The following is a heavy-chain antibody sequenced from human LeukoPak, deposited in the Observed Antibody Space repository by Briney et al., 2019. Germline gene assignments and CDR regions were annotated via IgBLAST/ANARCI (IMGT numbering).Heavy chain of an antibody. D-gene: IGHD3-3*01. CDR2: IYHSGST. Sequence: SETLSLTCTVSGYSISSGYYWGWIRQPPGKGLEWIGSIYHSGSTYYNPSLKSRVTISVDTSKNQFSLKLSSVTAADTAVYYCARVEWLPDPLFDYWGQGTLVTVSS. CDR1: GYSISSGYY. V-gene: IGHV4-38-2*02. CDR3: ARVEWLPDPLFDY. J-gene: IGHJ4*02.